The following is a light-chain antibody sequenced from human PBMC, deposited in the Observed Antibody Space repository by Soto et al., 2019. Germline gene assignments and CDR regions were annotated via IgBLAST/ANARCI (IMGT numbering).Light chain of an antibody. J-gene: IGKJ1*01. CDR3: QQYYSTPRT. V-gene: IGKV4-1*01. Sequence: DIVMTQSPASLAVSLGERATINCKSSQSVLYSSNNKNYLAWYQQKPGQPPKLLIYWASTRESGVPDRFSGSGSGTVFTLTISSLQAEDVAVYYCQQYYSTPRTFGQGTKVEIK. CDR1: QSVLYSSNNKNY. CDR2: WAS.